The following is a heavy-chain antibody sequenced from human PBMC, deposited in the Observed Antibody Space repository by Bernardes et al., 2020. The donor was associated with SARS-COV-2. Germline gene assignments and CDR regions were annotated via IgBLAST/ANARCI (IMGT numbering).Heavy chain of an antibody. J-gene: IGHJ6*02. V-gene: IGHV4-61*02. Sequence: SETLSLTCTVSGGSISSGSYYWSWIRQPAGKGLEWIGRIYTSGSTNYNPSLKSRVTISVDTSKNQFSLKLSSVTAADTAVYYCAREGFLPLYYYYYGMDVWGQGTTVTVSS. CDR3: AREGFLPLYYYYYGMDV. CDR2: IYTSGST. D-gene: IGHD2-21*01. CDR1: GGSISSGSYY.